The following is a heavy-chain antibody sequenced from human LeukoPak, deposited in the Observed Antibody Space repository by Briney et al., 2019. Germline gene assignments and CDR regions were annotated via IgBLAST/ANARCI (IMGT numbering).Heavy chain of an antibody. V-gene: IGHV1-69*05. D-gene: IGHD1-26*01. CDR2: IIPIFGTA. Sequence: SVKVSCKASGGTFSSYAISWVQQAPGQGLEWMGRIIPIFGTANYAQKFQGRVTITTDESTSTAYMELSSLRSEDTAVYYCAREKGELTKRYYFDCWGQGTLVTVSS. CDR3: AREKGELTKRYYFDC. CDR1: GGTFSSYA. J-gene: IGHJ4*02.